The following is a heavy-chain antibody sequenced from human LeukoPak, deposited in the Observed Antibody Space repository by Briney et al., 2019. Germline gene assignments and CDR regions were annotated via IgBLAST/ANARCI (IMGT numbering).Heavy chain of an antibody. CDR3: ARHVSYCSSANCYRSYYYYMDV. CDR2: IDYSGTT. D-gene: IGHD2-2*01. J-gene: IGHJ6*03. CDR1: GNSISGSPYF. Sequence: SETLSLTCTVSGNSISGSPYFWGWIRQAPGKGLEWIGSIDYSGTTYYKSSLKSRVTLSVDTSKNHFSLNLAFVTAADTAVYYCARHVSYCSSANCYRSYYYYMDVWGTGTTVTISS. V-gene: IGHV4-39*01.